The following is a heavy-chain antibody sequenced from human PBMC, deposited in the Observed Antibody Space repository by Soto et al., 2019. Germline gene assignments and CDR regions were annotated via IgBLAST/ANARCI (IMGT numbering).Heavy chain of an antibody. Sequence: QVQLVESGGGVVRPGTSLRLSCAASGFTFSSYAMHWARQAPGKGLEWVTVISIRGGDEYYAESVRGRFTISRDDSKNTLYLQMDSLRVEDTAVYYCARGTIVARQHLDYWGQGTLVTVSS. CDR1: GFTFSSYA. D-gene: IGHD6-6*01. J-gene: IGHJ4*02. CDR2: ISIRGGDE. CDR3: ARGTIVARQHLDY. V-gene: IGHV3-30*03.